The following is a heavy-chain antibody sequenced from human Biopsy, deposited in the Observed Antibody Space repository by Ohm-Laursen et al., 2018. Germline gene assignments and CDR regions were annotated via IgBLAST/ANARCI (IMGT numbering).Heavy chain of an antibody. CDR1: GGSISSDY. D-gene: IGHD3-3*01. CDR2: ISNRGGT. CDR3: ARLYRLDDYWNDDPPDAFDV. Sequence: SDTLSLTCTVSGGSISSDYWSWIRQSPGQGLEWIGYISNRGGTNYNPSLRGRVTISVDTSKNQFSLKLSSVTAADTAVFFCARLYRLDDYWNDDPPDAFDVWGQGTRVTVSS. V-gene: IGHV4-59*07. J-gene: IGHJ3*01.